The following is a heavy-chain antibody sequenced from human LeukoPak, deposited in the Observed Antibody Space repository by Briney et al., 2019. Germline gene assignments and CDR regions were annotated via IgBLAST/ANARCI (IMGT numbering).Heavy chain of an antibody. Sequence: SETLSLTCTVSGGSISSNTYYWGWIRQPPGKGLEWIGSIYYSGSTYYNPSLKSRVTISVDTSKNQFSLQLNSVTPEDTAVYYCARDLGGIAAAGMSFFGYWGQGTLVTVSS. J-gene: IGHJ4*02. CDR2: IYYSGST. V-gene: IGHV4-39*07. CDR3: ARDLGGIAAAGMSFFGY. D-gene: IGHD6-13*01. CDR1: GGSISSNTYY.